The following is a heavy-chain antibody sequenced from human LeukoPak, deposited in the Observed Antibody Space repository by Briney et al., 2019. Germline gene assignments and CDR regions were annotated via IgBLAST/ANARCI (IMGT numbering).Heavy chain of an antibody. Sequence: TSETLSLTCTVSGASISSYYWNWIRQPPGKRLEWIGYIYYSGGTYYNPSLKSRVTISADTSKNQFSLRLSSVTAADTAVYYCARDLEYCSGGACFGYWGKGTLVTVSS. D-gene: IGHD2-15*01. V-gene: IGHV4-59*01. CDR3: ARDLEYCSGGACFGY. CDR1: GASISSYY. CDR2: IYYSGGT. J-gene: IGHJ4*02.